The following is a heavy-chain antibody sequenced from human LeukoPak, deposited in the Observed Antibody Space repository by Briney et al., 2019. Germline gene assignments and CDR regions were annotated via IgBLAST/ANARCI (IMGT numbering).Heavy chain of an antibody. D-gene: IGHD5-24*01. CDR2: IYYSGST. CDR1: GGSISSGGYY. J-gene: IGHJ4*02. CDR3: AREGGEMALDY. Sequence: SETLSLTCTVSGGSISSGGYYWSWIRQHPGKGLEWIGYIYYSGSTYYNPSLKSRVTISVDASKNQFSLKLSSVTAADTAVYYCAREGGEMALDYWGQGTLVTVSS. V-gene: IGHV4-31*03.